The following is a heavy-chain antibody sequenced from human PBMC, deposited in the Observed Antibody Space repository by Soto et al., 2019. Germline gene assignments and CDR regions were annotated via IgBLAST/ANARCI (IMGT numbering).Heavy chain of an antibody. V-gene: IGHV1-18*01. CDR3: ARDAGVSGELYY. J-gene: IGHJ4*02. CDR1: GYTFTSYG. Sequence: QVQLVQSGAEVKKPGASVKGSCKASGYTFTSYGISWVRQAPGQGLEWMGWISAYNGTTNYAQKLQGRDTMTTDTTTSSAYMELRSLRSEDTAVYYCARDAGVSGELYYWGQGTLVTVSS. D-gene: IGHD3-16*01. CDR2: ISAYNGTT.